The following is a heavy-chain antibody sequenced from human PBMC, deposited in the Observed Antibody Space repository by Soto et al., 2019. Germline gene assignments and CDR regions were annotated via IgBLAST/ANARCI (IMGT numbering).Heavy chain of an antibody. V-gene: IGHV3-30*18. CDR1: GFTFSSYG. D-gene: IGHD4-17*01. CDR2: ISYDGSNK. J-gene: IGHJ4*02. Sequence: GRSLRLSCAASGFTFSSYGMHWVRQAPGKGLEWVAVISYDGSNKYYAESVKGRFTISRDNSKNTLYLQMNSLRAEDTAVYYCAKLHYGDYIDYWSQGTLVTVSS. CDR3: AKLHYGDYIDY.